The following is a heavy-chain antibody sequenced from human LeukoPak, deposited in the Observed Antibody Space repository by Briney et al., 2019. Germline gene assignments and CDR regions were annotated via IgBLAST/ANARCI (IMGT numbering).Heavy chain of an antibody. CDR3: ARGAFTIFGVVTMGAFDI. Sequence: ASVKVSCKASGYTFTSYGISWVGQAPGQGLDWMGWISAYNGNTNYAQKLQGRVTMTTDTSTSTAYMELRSLRSDDTAVYYCARGAFTIFGVVTMGAFDIWGQGTMVTVSS. CDR2: ISAYNGNT. CDR1: GYTFTSYG. D-gene: IGHD3-3*01. J-gene: IGHJ3*02. V-gene: IGHV1-18*01.